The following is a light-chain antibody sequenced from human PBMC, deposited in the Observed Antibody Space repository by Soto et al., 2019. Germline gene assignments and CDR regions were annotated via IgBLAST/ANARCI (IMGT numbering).Light chain of an antibody. CDR1: QSVSTN. Sequence: IVIPPPPATRSGSPGEKAPLSCRASQSVSTNLAWYQQKPGQAPRLLIYGASTRATGIPARFSGSGSGTDLTLTISSLQAEDFAVDYCQQFYDCPGTFGQGTKVDIK. J-gene: IGKJ1*01. V-gene: IGKV3-15*01. CDR2: GAS. CDR3: QQFYDCPGT.